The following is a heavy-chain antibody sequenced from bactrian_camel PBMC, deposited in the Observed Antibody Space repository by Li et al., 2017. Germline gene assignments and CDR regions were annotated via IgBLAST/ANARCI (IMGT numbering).Heavy chain of an antibody. D-gene: IGHD1*01. J-gene: IGHJ4*01. CDR3: ATGTYGPPNMVYKY. CDR2: SYSAGDIT. V-gene: IGHV3-2*01. Sequence: HVQLVESGGGLVQPGGSLTLSCAASGFTFSDTWIHWVRQAPGKGLEWVASSYSAGDITYYGDSVKGRFTFSGAAAKNTGYLQLNSLKSEDTALYYCATGTYGPPNMVYKYWGQGTQVTVS. CDR1: GFTFSDTW.